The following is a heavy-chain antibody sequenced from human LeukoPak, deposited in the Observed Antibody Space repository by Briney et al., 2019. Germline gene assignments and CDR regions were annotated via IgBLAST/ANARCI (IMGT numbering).Heavy chain of an antibody. CDR1: GGTFSSYA. Sequence: GASVKVSCKASGGTFSSYAISWVRQAPGQGLEWMGIINPSGGSTSYAQKFQGRVTMTRDTSTSTVYMELSSLRSEDTAVYYCARALITMIPWFDPWGQGTLVTVSS. CDR3: ARALITMIPWFDP. V-gene: IGHV1-46*01. J-gene: IGHJ5*02. D-gene: IGHD3-22*01. CDR2: INPSGGST.